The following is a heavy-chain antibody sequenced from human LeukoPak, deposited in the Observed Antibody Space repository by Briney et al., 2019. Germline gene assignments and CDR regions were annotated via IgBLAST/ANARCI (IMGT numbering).Heavy chain of an antibody. CDR2: IYYSGST. CDR3: ALQIGIVGATKLPDYFDY. Sequence: KPSETLSLTCTVSGRYISCYYWIWIRQPPGKGLEWIGYIYYSGSTNYNPSLKSRVTISVDTSKNQFSLKLSSVTAAATAVYYCALQIGIVGATKLPDYFDYWGQGTLVTVSS. V-gene: IGHV4-59*08. CDR1: GRYISCYY. D-gene: IGHD1-26*01. J-gene: IGHJ4*02.